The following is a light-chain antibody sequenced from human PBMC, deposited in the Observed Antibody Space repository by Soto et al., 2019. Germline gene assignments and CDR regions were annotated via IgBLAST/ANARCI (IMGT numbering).Light chain of an antibody. CDR3: QKYHSAPPT. Sequence: DIQMTQSPSSLSASVGDRVTITYRASQGISNYVAWYQQKPGKVPKLLIYAASTLQSGVPSRFSGSGSGTDFTLSISSLQPEDVGTFYCQKYHSAPPTFGHGTKVDIK. CDR1: QGISNY. J-gene: IGKJ1*01. CDR2: AAS. V-gene: IGKV1-27*01.